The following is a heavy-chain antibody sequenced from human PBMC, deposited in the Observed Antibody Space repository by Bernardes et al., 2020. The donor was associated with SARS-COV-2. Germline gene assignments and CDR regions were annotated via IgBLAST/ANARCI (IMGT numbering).Heavy chain of an antibody. CDR3: ARDLVSYYYDSSGHQGSFVDY. V-gene: IGHV3-30-3*01. J-gene: IGHJ4*02. CDR1: GFTFSSYA. D-gene: IGHD3-22*01. Sequence: GGSLRLSCAASGFTFSSYAMHWVRQAPGKGLEWVAVISYDGSNKYYADSVKGRFTISRDNSKNTLYLQMNSLRAEDTAVYYCARDLVSYYYDSSGHQGSFVDYWGQGTLVTVSS. CDR2: ISYDGSNK.